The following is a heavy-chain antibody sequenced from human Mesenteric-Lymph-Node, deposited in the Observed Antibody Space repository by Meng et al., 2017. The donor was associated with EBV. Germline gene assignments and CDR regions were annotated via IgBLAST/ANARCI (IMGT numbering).Heavy chain of an antibody. CDR2: IFPTGGT. V-gene: IGHV4-4*02. Sequence: VQLQGSGPGLVKPSGPPSLTCAVAGGSISRSNWWTWVRQPPGKGLEWIGEIFPTGGTNYNPSLKSRLTISVDKSKNQFSLKLSSVTAADTAVYYCAREGEVGYYESSGYYYWGQGTLVTVSS. CDR1: GGSISRSNW. D-gene: IGHD3-22*01. J-gene: IGHJ4*02. CDR3: AREGEVGYYESSGYYY.